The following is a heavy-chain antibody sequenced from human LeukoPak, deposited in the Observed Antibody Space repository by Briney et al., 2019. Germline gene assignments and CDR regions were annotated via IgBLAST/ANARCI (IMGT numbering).Heavy chain of an antibody. Sequence: GGSLRLSCAASGFTVSSNYMSWVRQAPGKGLEWVSVIYSGGSTYYADSVKGRFTISRDNSKNTLYLQMNSLRAEDTAVYYCAREKDDSSGYYDYWGQGTLVTVSS. J-gene: IGHJ4*02. D-gene: IGHD3-22*01. CDR2: IYSGGST. CDR3: AREKDDSSGYYDY. CDR1: GFTVSSNY. V-gene: IGHV3-53*01.